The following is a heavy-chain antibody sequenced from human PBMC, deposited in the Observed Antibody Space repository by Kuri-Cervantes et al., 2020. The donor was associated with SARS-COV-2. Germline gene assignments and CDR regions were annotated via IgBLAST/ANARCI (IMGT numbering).Heavy chain of an antibody. D-gene: IGHD3-16*02. Sequence: GESLKISCAASGFTFSNAWMSWVRQAPGKGLEWVGRIKSKPDGGTTDYAAPVKGRFTISRDDSKSVAYLQMNSLITEDTAVYYCTRGTSASLWGQGTLVTVSS. CDR2: IKSKPDGGTT. V-gene: IGHV3-15*01. CDR3: TRGTSASL. CDR1: GFTFSNAW. J-gene: IGHJ4*02.